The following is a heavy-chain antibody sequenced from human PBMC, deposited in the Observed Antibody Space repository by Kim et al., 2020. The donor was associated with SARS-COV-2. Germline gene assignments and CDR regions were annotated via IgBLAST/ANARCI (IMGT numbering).Heavy chain of an antibody. D-gene: IGHD4-17*01. CDR2: IYYSGST. J-gene: IGHJ5*02. V-gene: IGHV4-39*01. Sequence: SETLSLTCTVSGGSISSSSYYWGWIRQPPGKGLEWIGSIYYSGSTYYNPSLKSRVTISVDTSKNQFSLKLSSVTAADTAVYYCARRTVTRLEKGVGGNWFDPWGQGTLVTVSS. CDR3: ARRTVTRLEKGVGGNWFDP. CDR1: GGSISSSSYY.